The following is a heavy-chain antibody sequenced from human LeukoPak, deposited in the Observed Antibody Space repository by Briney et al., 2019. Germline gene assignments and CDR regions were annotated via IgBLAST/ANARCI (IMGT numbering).Heavy chain of an antibody. D-gene: IGHD1-14*01. CDR2: IREDGSEK. CDR1: EFTVSNSY. J-gene: IGHJ4*02. Sequence: PGGSLRLSCAASEFTVSNSYMSWVRQAPGRGLEWVANIREDGSEKNYLDSVKGRFTISRENAKNSLYLQMDNLRAEDTAVYYCATDRREEPSNFDRNRFAYWGQGTLVTVSS. CDR3: ATDRREEPSNFDRNRFAY. V-gene: IGHV3-7*05.